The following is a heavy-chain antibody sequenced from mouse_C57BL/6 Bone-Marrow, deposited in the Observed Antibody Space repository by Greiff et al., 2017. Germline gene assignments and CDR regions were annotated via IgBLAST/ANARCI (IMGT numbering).Heavy chain of an antibody. D-gene: IGHD1-1*01. CDR1: GYTFTSYW. Sequence: VQLKQPGAELVKPGASVKLSCKASGYTFTSYWMQWVKQRPGQGLEWIGEIDPSDSYTNYNQKFKGKATLTVDTSSSTAYMQLSSLTSEDSAVYYCARSPFITTVPYFDYWGQGTTLTVSS. CDR3: ARSPFITTVPYFDY. J-gene: IGHJ2*01. CDR2: IDPSDSYT. V-gene: IGHV1-50*01.